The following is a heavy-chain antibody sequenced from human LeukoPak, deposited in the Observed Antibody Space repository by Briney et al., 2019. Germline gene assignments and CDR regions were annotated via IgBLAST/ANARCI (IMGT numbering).Heavy chain of an antibody. CDR1: GFTFSSYW. V-gene: IGHV3-48*04. J-gene: IGHJ2*01. CDR3: ARDWRGYSDL. Sequence: PGGSLRLSCAASGFTFSSYWMNWVRQAPGKGLEWVSYISNSGGAIYYADSVKGRFTISRDNAKNSLYLQMNSLRAEDTAVYYCARDWRGYSDLWGRGTLVTVSS. D-gene: IGHD3-3*01. CDR2: ISNSGGAI.